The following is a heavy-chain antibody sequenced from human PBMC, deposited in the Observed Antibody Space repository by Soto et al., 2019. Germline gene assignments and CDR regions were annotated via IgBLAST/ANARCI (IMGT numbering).Heavy chain of an antibody. V-gene: IGHV4-4*02. J-gene: IGHJ4*02. CDR1: GGSISSNNW. CDR2: IYHSGST. Sequence: QVQLQESGPGLVKPSGTLSLTCAVSGGSISSNNWWSWVRQPPGKGLEWIGEIYHSGSTYYSPSLMSRVTISVDKSNDQFSLKLSSVTAAVTAVYYCARGGEYYDFLTGGYIHYLDSWGQGSLVTVSS. CDR3: ARGGEYYDFLTGGYIHYLDS. D-gene: IGHD3-9*01.